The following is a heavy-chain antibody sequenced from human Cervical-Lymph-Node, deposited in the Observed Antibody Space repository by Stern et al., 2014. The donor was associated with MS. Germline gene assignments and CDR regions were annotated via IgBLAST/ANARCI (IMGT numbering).Heavy chain of an antibody. J-gene: IGHJ4*02. CDR2: IWYDETDN. CDR1: GFSFSRYG. V-gene: IGHV3-33*01. Sequence: VQLVESGGGVVQPERSLRLSCVASGFSFSRYGMRWVRQAPDRGLEWGAVIWYDETDNYYADSVKGRFTISRDDSKNTMYLQMNNVRVEDTAVYFCARSRLTDYDSSGFDYWGQGTLVTVSS. CDR3: ARSRLTDYDSSGFDY. D-gene: IGHD3-22*01.